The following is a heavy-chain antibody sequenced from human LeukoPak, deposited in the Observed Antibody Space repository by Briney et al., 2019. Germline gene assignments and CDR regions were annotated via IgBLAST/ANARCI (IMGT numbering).Heavy chain of an antibody. CDR2: IYYSGST. V-gene: IGHV4-39*07. CDR1: GGSISSSSYC. J-gene: IGHJ4*02. D-gene: IGHD5-12*01. Sequence: SETLSLTCTVSGGSISSSSYCWGWIRQPPGKGLEWIGSIYYSGSTYYNPSLKSRVTISVDTSKNQFSLKLSSVTAADTAVYYCARGYGEYDYWGQGTLVTVSS. CDR3: ARGYGEYDY.